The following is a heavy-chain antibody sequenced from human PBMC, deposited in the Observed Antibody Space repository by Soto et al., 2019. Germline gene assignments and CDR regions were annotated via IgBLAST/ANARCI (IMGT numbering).Heavy chain of an antibody. V-gene: IGHV3-23*01. J-gene: IGHJ6*03. D-gene: IGHD6-19*01. CDR2: ISGSGDST. Sequence: GGSLRLSCAASGFTFSSYAMSWVRQAPGKGLEWVSAISGSGDSTYYADSVKGRFTISRDNSKNTLYLQMNSLRAEDTAVYYCAKDPTAAGTQYYYYYMDVWGKGTTVTVSS. CDR1: GFTFSSYA. CDR3: AKDPTAAGTQYYYYYMDV.